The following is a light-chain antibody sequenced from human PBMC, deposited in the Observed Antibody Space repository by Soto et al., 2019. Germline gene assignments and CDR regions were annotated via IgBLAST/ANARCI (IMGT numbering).Light chain of an antibody. V-gene: IGKV3-20*01. Sequence: ELVLTQSPDTLSLSPGERATLSCRASQSISISYLAWYQQQPGQAPRLLIYSTSTRATGIPDRFSGSGSGTDFTLTISKMEPGDFAVYYCQQYGGSSWTFGQGTKVDIK. J-gene: IGKJ1*01. CDR3: QQYGGSSWT. CDR1: QSISISY. CDR2: STS.